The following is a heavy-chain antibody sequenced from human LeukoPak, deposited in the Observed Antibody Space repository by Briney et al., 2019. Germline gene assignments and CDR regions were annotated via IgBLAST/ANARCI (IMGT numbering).Heavy chain of an antibody. V-gene: IGHV1-24*01. D-gene: IGHD3-10*01. CDR1: GYTLTELS. CDR2: SDPEDGET. Sequence: ASVKVSCKVSGYTLTELSMHWVRQAPGKRLEWMGGSDPEDGETIYAQKFQGRVTMTEDTSTDTAYMELSSLRSEDTAVYYCATGPGVIDPYYFDYWGQGTLVTVSS. CDR3: ATGPGVIDPYYFDY. J-gene: IGHJ4*02.